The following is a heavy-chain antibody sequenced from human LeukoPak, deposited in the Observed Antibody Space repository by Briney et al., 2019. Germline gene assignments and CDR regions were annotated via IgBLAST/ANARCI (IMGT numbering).Heavy chain of an antibody. Sequence: GGSLRLSCAASGFTFSSYDMHWVRQATGKGLEWVSAIGTAGDTYYPGSVKGRFTISRENAKNSLYLQMNSLRAGDTAVYYCARRMVEVVAGTSWYFDLWGRGTLVTVSS. J-gene: IGHJ2*01. V-gene: IGHV3-13*01. CDR1: GFTFSSYD. D-gene: IGHD6-19*01. CDR2: IGTAGDT. CDR3: ARRMVEVVAGTSWYFDL.